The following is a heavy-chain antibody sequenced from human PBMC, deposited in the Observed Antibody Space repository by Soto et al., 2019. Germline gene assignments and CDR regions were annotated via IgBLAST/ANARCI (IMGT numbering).Heavy chain of an antibody. V-gene: IGHV4-30-4*01. CDR2: IYYSGST. CDR3: AREHDDSSGPNDAFDI. D-gene: IGHD3-22*01. J-gene: IGHJ3*02. CDR1: GGSISSGDYY. Sequence: QVQLQESGPGLVKPSQTLSLTCTVSGGSISSGDYYWSWIRQPPGKGLEWIGYIYYSGSTYYNPYLKSRVTISVDTSKNQFSLKLSSVTAADTAVYYCAREHDDSSGPNDAFDIWGQGTMVTVSS.